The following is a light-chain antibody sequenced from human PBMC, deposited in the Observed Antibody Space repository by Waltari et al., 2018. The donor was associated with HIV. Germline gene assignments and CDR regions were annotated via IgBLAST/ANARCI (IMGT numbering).Light chain of an antibody. CDR1: NSNIVNNS. Sequence: QSVLPQPPSVSEAPRQRVTIPCSGSNSNIVNNSVNWYQHLPGKAPKLLIYYDNLLPSGVSDRFSGSKSGTSASLAISGLQSEEEADYYCAAWDDSLNGYVFGTGTKDTVL. V-gene: IGLV1-36*01. CDR2: YDN. J-gene: IGLJ1*01. CDR3: AAWDDSLNGYV.